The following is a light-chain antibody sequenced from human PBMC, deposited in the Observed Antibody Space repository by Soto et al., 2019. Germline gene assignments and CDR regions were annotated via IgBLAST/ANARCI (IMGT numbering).Light chain of an antibody. CDR1: SSNIGTNA. CDR3: SAWDDSLNGYV. J-gene: IGLJ1*01. Sequence: QSVLTQPPSASGTPGQRVAISCSGGSSNIGTNAVNWYQQLPGAAPKLLIYNNNQRPSGVPDRFSESKSGTSASLAISWLQSEDEADYYCSAWDDSLNGYVFGTGTKLTVL. V-gene: IGLV1-44*01. CDR2: NNN.